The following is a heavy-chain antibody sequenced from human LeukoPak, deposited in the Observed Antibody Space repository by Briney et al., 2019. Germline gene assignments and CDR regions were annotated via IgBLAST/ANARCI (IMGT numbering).Heavy chain of an antibody. Sequence: PGGSLRLSCAASGFTFSSYRMSWVRQAPGKGREWVANIKQDGREKYYMDSVKVRFTISRDNAKNSLYLQMNSLRAEDTAVYYCARVDAIFGVVIARKFDYWGQGTLVTVSS. J-gene: IGHJ4*02. CDR1: GFTFSSYR. CDR3: ARVDAIFGVVIARKFDY. CDR2: IKQDGREK. D-gene: IGHD3-3*01. V-gene: IGHV3-7*01.